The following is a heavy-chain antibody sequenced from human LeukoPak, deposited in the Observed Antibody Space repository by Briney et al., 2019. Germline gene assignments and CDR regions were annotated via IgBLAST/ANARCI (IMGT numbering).Heavy chain of an antibody. D-gene: IGHD3-16*01. Sequence: SETLSLTCTVSDDSISNYYWTWIRQPPGKGLEWIGYIYYSGSTNYNPSLKSRVTISVGTSKNHFSLKLSSVTAADTAVYYCVRGWGFIDSWGQGILVTVSS. CDR3: VRGWGFIDS. CDR2: IYYSGST. CDR1: DDSISNYY. J-gene: IGHJ4*02. V-gene: IGHV4-59*08.